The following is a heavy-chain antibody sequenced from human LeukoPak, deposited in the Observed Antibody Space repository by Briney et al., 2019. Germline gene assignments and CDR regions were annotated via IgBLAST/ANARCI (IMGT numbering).Heavy chain of an antibody. V-gene: IGHV1-46*01. J-gene: IGHJ5*02. Sequence: ASVKVSCKASGYTFTSYYMHWVRQAPGQGLEWMGIINPSGGSTSYAQKFQGRVTMTRDTPTSTVYMELSSLRSEDTAVYYCAREDVDTAMVFISWFDPWGQGTLVTVSS. CDR1: GYTFTSYY. CDR2: INPSGGST. D-gene: IGHD5-18*01. CDR3: AREDVDTAMVFISWFDP.